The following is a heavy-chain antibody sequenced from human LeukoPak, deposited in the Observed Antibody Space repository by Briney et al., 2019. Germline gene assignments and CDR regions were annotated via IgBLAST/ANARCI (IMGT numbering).Heavy chain of an antibody. D-gene: IGHD4/OR15-4a*01. J-gene: IGHJ6*02. CDR3: ARLGVNYDANYYYGMDV. Sequence: SETLSLTCTVSGGSISSYYWSWIRQPPGKGLEWIGYIYYSGSTNYNPSLKNRVTISVDTSKNQFSLKLSSVTAADTAVYYCARLGVNYDANYYYGMDVWGQGTTVTVSS. CDR1: GGSISSYY. V-gene: IGHV4-59*01. CDR2: IYYSGST.